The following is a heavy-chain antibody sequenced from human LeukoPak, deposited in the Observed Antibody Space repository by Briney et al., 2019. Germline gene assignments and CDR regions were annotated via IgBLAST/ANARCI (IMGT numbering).Heavy chain of an antibody. D-gene: IGHD6-19*01. J-gene: IGHJ4*02. V-gene: IGHV3-74*01. CDR3: ATKQWLAPPPDS. CDR2: INTDGTVT. Sequence: GGSLRLSCAASGFTFSKYWMLWVRQAPGTRLESVSRINTDGTVTTYADSVKGRFTVSRDNADNTMFLQLNSVRDEDTAVYYCATKQWLAPPPDSWGQGTPVTVSS. CDR1: GFTFSKYW.